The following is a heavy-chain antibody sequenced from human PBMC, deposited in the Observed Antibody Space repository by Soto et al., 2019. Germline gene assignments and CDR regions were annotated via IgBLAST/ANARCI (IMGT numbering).Heavy chain of an antibody. V-gene: IGHV5-10-1*01. CDR1: GGRFVGYW. J-gene: IGHJ4*02. CDR2: IDPSDSYT. CDR3: ARLRNWLPHQ. Sequence: PGEPKKIGCKGSGGRFVGYWSRWVRQMPGKGLEWMGRIDPSDSYTNYSPSFQGHVTISADKSISTAYLQWSSLKASDTAMYYCARLRNWLPHQWGQGTLVTVSS. D-gene: IGHD3-9*01.